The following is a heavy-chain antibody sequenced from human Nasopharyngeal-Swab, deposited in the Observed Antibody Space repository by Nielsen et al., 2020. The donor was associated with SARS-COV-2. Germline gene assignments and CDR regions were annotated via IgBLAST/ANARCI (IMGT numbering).Heavy chain of an antibody. CDR1: GFTFSSYG. CDR3: AKDRQQLANFDY. CDR2: IGDSGGKT. J-gene: IGHJ4*02. D-gene: IGHD6-13*01. V-gene: IGHV3-23*01. Sequence: GGSLRLSCAASGFTFSSYGMSWVRHAPGKGLEWVSGIGDSGGKTYYADSVKGRFTISRDNSKNTLNLQMNSLRVEDTAIYYCAKDRQQLANFDYWGQGTLVTVSS.